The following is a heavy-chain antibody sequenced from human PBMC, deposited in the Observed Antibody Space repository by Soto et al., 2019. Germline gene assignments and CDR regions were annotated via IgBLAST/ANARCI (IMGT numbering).Heavy chain of an antibody. CDR3: ARDRGFGLSAY. V-gene: IGHV1-3*01. CDR2: INAGNGNT. J-gene: IGHJ4*02. CDR1: GYTFTSYA. Sequence: ASVKVSCKASGYTFTSYAMHWVRQAPGQRLERMGWINAGNGNTKYSQKFQGRVTITRDTSASTAYMELSSLRSEDTAVYYCARDRGFGLSAYWGQGTLVTVSS. D-gene: IGHD3-10*01.